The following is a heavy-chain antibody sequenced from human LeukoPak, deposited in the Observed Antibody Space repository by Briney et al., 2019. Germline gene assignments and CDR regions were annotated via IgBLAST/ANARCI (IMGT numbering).Heavy chain of an antibody. V-gene: IGHV4-39*01. Sequence: SETLSLTCTVSGGSISNSSYYWGWIRQPPGKGLEWIGSIYYSGSTYYNPSLKSRVTISVDTSKNQFSLKLSSVTAADTAVYYCARHSLEQWLVPFDYWGQGTLVTVSS. CDR3: ARHSLEQWLVPFDY. D-gene: IGHD6-19*01. CDR2: IYYSGST. CDR1: GGSISNSSYY. J-gene: IGHJ4*02.